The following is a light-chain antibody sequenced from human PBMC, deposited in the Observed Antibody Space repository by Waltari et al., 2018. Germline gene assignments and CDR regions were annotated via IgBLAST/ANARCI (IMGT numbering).Light chain of an antibody. V-gene: IGKV4-1*01. J-gene: IGKJ4*01. Sequence: DIVMTQSPDSLAVSLGERATINSKSSQSVLYSSNNKNYLAWYQQKPGQPPKLLIYWASTRESGVPDRFSGSGSGTDFTLTISSLQAEDVAVYYCQQYYSTPFFGGGTKVEIK. CDR1: QSVLYSSNNKNY. CDR2: WAS. CDR3: QQYYSTPF.